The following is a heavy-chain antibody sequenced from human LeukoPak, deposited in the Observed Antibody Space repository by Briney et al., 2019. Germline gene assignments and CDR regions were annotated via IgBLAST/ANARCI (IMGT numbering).Heavy chain of an antibody. Sequence: PGGSLRLSCAASGFTFSSYAMSWVRQAPGKGLEWVSAISGSGGSTYYADSVKGRFTISRDNSKNTLYLQMNSLRAEDTAVYYCAKGLKNTIFGVVIIPQTEYFQHWGRGTLVTVSS. J-gene: IGHJ1*01. CDR2: ISGSGGST. V-gene: IGHV3-23*01. CDR1: GFTFSSYA. CDR3: AKGLKNTIFGVVIIPQTEYFQH. D-gene: IGHD3-3*01.